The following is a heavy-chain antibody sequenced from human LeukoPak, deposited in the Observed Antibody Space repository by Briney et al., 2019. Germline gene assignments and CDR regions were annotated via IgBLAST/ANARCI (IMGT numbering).Heavy chain of an antibody. CDR1: GGSISSHY. V-gene: IGHV4-59*11. Sequence: SETLSLTCTVSGGSISSHYWSWIRQPPGKGLEWIGYIYYSGSTNYNPSLKSRVTISVDTSKNQFSLKLSSVTAADTAVYYCASRYYYDSSGYYYRGDGVDYWGQGTLVTVSS. CDR3: ASRYYYDSSGYYYRGDGVDY. CDR2: IYYSGST. J-gene: IGHJ4*02. D-gene: IGHD3-22*01.